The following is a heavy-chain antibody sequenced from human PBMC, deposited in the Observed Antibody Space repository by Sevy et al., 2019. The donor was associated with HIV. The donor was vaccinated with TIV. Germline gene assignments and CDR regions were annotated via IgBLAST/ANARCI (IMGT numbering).Heavy chain of an antibody. CDR2: ISDSSATI. CDR3: ASQRGGYERLYYFDS. Sequence: HGGSLRLSCVASGFTYSMNWVRQAPGKGLEWVSYISDSSATIHYADSVKGRFTISRDNAKNSLYLQMNTLRAEDTAVYYCASQRGGYERLYYFDSWGQGTLVTVSS. CDR1: GFTYS. J-gene: IGHJ4*02. V-gene: IGHV3-48*01. D-gene: IGHD5-12*01.